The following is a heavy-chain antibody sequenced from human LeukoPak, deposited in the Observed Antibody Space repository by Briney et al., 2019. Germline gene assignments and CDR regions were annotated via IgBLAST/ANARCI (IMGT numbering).Heavy chain of an antibody. CDR1: GGSISSYY. CDR2: IYYSWST. CDR3: ARGRLLYYYYYMDV. J-gene: IGHJ6*03. V-gene: IGHV4-59*01. Sequence: SETLSLTCTVSGGSISSYYWSWIRQPPGKGLEWIGYIYYSWSTNYNPSLKSRVTISVDTSKNQFSLKLSSVTAADTAVYYCARGRLLYYYYYMDVWGKGTTVTVSS.